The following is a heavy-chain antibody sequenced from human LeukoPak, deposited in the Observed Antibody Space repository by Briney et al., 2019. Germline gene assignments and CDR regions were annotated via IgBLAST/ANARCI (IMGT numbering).Heavy chain of an antibody. Sequence: QPGGSLRLSCAAPGFTFSSYWMSWVRQAPGKGLEWVANIKQDGSEKYYVDSVKGRFTISRDNAKNSLYLQMNSLRAEDTAVYYCASACSSASCYSRGGYWGQGTLVTVSS. CDR3: ASACSSASCYSRGGY. D-gene: IGHD2-2*01. J-gene: IGHJ4*02. CDR2: IKQDGSEK. CDR1: GFTFSSYW. V-gene: IGHV3-7*01.